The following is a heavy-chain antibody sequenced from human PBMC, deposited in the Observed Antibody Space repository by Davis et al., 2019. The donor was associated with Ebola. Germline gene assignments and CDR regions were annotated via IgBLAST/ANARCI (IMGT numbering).Heavy chain of an antibody. CDR2: IYYSWST. CDR1: GGSISSYY. Sequence: MPSETLSLTCTVSGGSISSYYWSWIRQPPGKGLEWIGYIYYSWSTNYNPSLKSRVTIPVDTSKNQFSLKLSSVTAADTAVYYCARGKVSNYVPYYYYGMDVWGQGTTVTVSS. CDR3: ARGKVSNYVPYYYYGMDV. J-gene: IGHJ6*02. D-gene: IGHD4-11*01. V-gene: IGHV4-59*12.